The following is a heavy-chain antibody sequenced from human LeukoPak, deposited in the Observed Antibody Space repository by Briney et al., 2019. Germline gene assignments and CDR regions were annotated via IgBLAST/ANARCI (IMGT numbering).Heavy chain of an antibody. CDR1: GYTLTELS. J-gene: IGHJ6*03. V-gene: IGHV1-24*01. Sequence: ASVKVSCKVSGYTLTELSMHWVRQAPGKGLEWMGGFDPEDGETIYAQKFQGRVTMTEDTSTDTAYMELSSLRSEDTAVYYCATYSSGWPEGVYYYYMDVWGKGTTVTVSS. D-gene: IGHD6-19*01. CDR2: FDPEDGET. CDR3: ATYSSGWPEGVYYYYMDV.